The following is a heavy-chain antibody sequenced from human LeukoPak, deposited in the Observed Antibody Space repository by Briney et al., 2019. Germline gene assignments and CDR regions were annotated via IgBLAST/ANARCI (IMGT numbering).Heavy chain of an antibody. Sequence: ASVTVSFMASGYTFTGYYMHWVRQAPGQGLEWMGWINPNSGGTNYAQKFQGWVTMTRDTSISTAYMELSRLRSDDTAVYYCARDTAAARYFEYWGQGTLVTVSS. D-gene: IGHD6-13*01. CDR1: GYTFTGYY. V-gene: IGHV1-2*04. CDR2: INPNSGGT. CDR3: ARDTAAARYFEY. J-gene: IGHJ4*02.